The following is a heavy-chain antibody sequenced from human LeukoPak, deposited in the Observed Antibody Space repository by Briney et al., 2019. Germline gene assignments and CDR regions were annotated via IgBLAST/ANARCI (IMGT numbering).Heavy chain of an antibody. J-gene: IGHJ4*02. D-gene: IGHD3-22*01. CDR3: ARVPVVVEDFDY. V-gene: IGHV3-21*01. CDR1: GFTFSSYS. Sequence: GGSLRLSCAASGFTFSSYSMNWVRQAPGKGLEWVSSISSSSSYIYYADSVKGRFTISRDNAKNSLYLQMNSLRAEDTAVYYCARVPVVVEDFDYWGQGTLVTVSS. CDR2: ISSSSSYI.